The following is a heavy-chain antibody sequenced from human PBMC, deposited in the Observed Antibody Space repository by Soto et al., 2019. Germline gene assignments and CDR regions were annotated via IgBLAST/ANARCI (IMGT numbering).Heavy chain of an antibody. CDR3: ARDYYDSRGFGPDFDY. Sequence: ASVNVACKASGYTFTSYYMHWVRQAPGQGLEWMGIINPSGGSTSYAQKFQGRVTMTRDTSTSTVYMELSSLRSEDTAVYYCARDYYDSRGFGPDFDYWGQGTLVTVSS. V-gene: IGHV1-46*01. CDR1: GYTFTSYY. D-gene: IGHD3-22*01. CDR2: INPSGGST. J-gene: IGHJ4*02.